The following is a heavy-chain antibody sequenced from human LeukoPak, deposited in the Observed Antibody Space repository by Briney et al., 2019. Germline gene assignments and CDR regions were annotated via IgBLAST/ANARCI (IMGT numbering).Heavy chain of an antibody. J-gene: IGHJ5*02. V-gene: IGHV1-8*01. CDR1: GYTFTSYD. D-gene: IGHD1-7*01. CDR3: ARRGTFAWNYDRERNWFDP. Sequence: ASVKVSCKASGYTFTSYDINWVRQATGQGLEWMGRMNPNSGNTGYAQKFQGRVTMTRNTSISTAYMELSSLRSEDTAVYYCARRGTFAWNYDRERNWFDPWGQGTLVTVSS. CDR2: MNPNSGNT.